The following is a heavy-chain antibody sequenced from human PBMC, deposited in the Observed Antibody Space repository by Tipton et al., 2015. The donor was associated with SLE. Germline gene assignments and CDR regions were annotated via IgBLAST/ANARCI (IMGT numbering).Heavy chain of an antibody. D-gene: IGHD1-26*01. Sequence: TLSLTCTVSGYSISSGYYWGWIRQPPGKGLEWIGYIYYSGSTNYNPSLKSRVTISVDTSKNQFSLKLSSVTAADTAVYYCARGPAGGGSYGASCFDYWGQGTLVTVSS. CDR1: GYSISSGYY. J-gene: IGHJ4*02. CDR3: ARGPAGGGSYGASCFDY. CDR2: IYYSGST. V-gene: IGHV4-61*05.